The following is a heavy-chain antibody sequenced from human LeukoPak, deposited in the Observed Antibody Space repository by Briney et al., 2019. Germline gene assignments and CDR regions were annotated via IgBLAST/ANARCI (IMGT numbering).Heavy chain of an antibody. D-gene: IGHD3-22*01. J-gene: IGHJ3*02. CDR2: INTNTGNP. CDR3: ARPARGSGLYAFDI. CDR1: GYTFTSYA. Sequence: ASVKVSCKASGYTFTSYAMNWVRQAPGQGLEWMGWINTNTGNPTYAQGFTGRFVFSLDTSVSTAYLQISSLKAEDTAVYYCARPARGSGLYAFDIWGQGTMVTVSS. V-gene: IGHV7-4-1*02.